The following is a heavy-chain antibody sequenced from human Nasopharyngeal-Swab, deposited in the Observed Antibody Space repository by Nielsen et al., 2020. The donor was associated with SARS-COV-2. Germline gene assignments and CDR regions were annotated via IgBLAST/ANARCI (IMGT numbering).Heavy chain of an antibody. CDR3: ARHVGYCSTTSCSLPDS. Sequence: SETLSLTCTVSGGSISSSGNYWGWIRQPPGKGLEWLGSIDYSGTPYYNPSLKSRVSFSVDTPKNQFSLKLSSVTAADTAVYYCARHVGYCSTTSCSLPDSWGQGTLVTVSS. V-gene: IGHV4-39*07. J-gene: IGHJ4*02. D-gene: IGHD2-2*01. CDR2: IDYSGTP. CDR1: GGSISSSGNY.